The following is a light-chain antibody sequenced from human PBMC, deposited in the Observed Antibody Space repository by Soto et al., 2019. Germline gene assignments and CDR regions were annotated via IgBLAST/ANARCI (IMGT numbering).Light chain of an antibody. CDR3: QQYNNWPLT. CDR1: QSVSSN. CDR2: GAS. V-gene: IGKV3-15*01. J-gene: IGKJ4*01. Sequence: EIVMTQSPATLSVSPGETATLSCRASQSVSSNVAWYQQKPGQAPRLLIYGASTRATGIPARFSGSGSGTEFTLTISSLQSEDFAVYYCQQYNNWPLTFGGGTKVDIK.